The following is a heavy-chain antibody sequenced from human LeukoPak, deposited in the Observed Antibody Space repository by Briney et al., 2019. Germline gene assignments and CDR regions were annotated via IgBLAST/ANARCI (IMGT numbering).Heavy chain of an antibody. CDR1: GFTFSSYA. CDR3: AKVFFVDFYSPNDY. Sequence: SGGSLRLSCAASGFTFSSYAVTCVRQAPGKGLEWVSAITSGGTTYYADSVKGRFTISRDDSKNTMYLQVNSLRAEDTAVYYCAKVFFVDFYSPNDYWGQGTLVTVSS. D-gene: IGHD3-3*01. V-gene: IGHV3-23*01. J-gene: IGHJ4*02. CDR2: ITSGGTT.